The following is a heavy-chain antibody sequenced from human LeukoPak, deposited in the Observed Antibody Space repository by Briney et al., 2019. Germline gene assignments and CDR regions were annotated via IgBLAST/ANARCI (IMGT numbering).Heavy chain of an antibody. V-gene: IGHV3-48*03. CDR3: ARVPYYDFWSGYQFDY. CDR2: ISSSGSTI. Sequence: GGSLRLSCAASGFTFSSYEMNWVRQAPGKGLEWVSYISSSGSTIYYADSVKGRFTISRDNAKNSLYLQMHSLRAEDTAVYYCARVPYYDFWSGYQFDYWGQETLVTVSS. D-gene: IGHD3-3*01. CDR1: GFTFSSYE. J-gene: IGHJ4*02.